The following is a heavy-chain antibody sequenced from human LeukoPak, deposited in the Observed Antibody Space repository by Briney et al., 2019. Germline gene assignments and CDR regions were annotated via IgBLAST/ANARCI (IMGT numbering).Heavy chain of an antibody. CDR1: GGTFSSYA. D-gene: IGHD5-12*01. CDR2: IIPIFGTA. V-gene: IGHV1-69*13. Sequence: SVKVSCKASGGTFSSYAISWVRQAPGQGLEWMGGIIPIFGTANYAQKFQGRVTITADESTSTAYMELSSLRSEDTAVYYCARGLVATITNSYYYYGMDVWGQGTTVTVSS. CDR3: ARGLVATITNSYYYYGMDV. J-gene: IGHJ6*02.